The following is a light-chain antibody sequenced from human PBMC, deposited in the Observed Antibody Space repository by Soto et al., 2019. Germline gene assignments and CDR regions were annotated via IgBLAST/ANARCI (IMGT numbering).Light chain of an antibody. CDR1: QTISSW. CDR2: KAS. V-gene: IGKV1-5*03. CDR3: QHYNNYPYT. J-gene: IGKJ2*01. Sequence: DIPMTQSPSTLSGSVGDRVTITCRASQTISSWLAWYQQKPGKAPKLLIYKASTLKSGVPSRFSGSGSGTEFTLTISSLQPDDFATYYCQHYNNYPYTFGQGTKLEIK.